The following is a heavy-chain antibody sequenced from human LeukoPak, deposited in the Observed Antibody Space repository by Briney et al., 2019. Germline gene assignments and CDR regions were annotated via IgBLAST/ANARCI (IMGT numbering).Heavy chain of an antibody. CDR2: ISSGSTYI. J-gene: IGHJ4*02. D-gene: IGHD2-15*01. V-gene: IGHV3-21*01. CDR1: GFTFSSYS. Sequence: GGSLRLSCSASGFTFSSYSMNWVRQAPGKGLEWVSSISSGSTYIYYADSEKGRFTLSRDNAKNSLYLQMNSLRAEDTAVYYCASSSGASWGYFDYWGQGTLVTVSS. CDR3: ASSSGASWGYFDY.